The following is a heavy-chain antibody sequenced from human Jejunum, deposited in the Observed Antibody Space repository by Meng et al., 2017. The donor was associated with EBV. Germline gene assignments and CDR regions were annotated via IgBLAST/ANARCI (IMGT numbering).Heavy chain of an antibody. CDR3: AVLPGSLVAF. Sequence: QGQYVKSGAEVKKTGASVTVSSKASGYSFSGFYIHRVRQAPGQGPLWMGRINPTSGGANYAQNFQGRVTMTRDTSISTAYMELSSLTSDDTAVYYCAVLPGSLVAFWGQGTLVTVSS. J-gene: IGHJ4*02. D-gene: IGHD2-15*01. CDR2: INPTSGGA. CDR1: GYSFSGFY. V-gene: IGHV1-2*06.